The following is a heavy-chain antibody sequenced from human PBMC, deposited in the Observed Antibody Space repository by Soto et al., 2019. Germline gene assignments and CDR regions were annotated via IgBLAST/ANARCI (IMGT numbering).Heavy chain of an antibody. CDR2: ISGSGGST. Sequence: GGSLRLSCAASGFTFSSYAMSWVRQAPGKGLEWVSAISGSGGSTYYADSVKGRFTISRDNSKKTLYLQINSQKAEDTAVYYCAKDGSSSFYFDYWGQGTLVTVS. CDR3: AKDGSSSFYFDY. D-gene: IGHD6-6*01. V-gene: IGHV3-23*01. J-gene: IGHJ4*02. CDR1: GFTFSSYA.